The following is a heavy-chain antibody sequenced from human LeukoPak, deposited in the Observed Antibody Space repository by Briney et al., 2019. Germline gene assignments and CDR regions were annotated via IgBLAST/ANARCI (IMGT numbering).Heavy chain of an antibody. J-gene: IGHJ4*02. D-gene: IGHD1-1*01. CDR1: GFTFGDYA. CDR3: AKSIAGTTLDYLDY. CDR2: ISGSGGST. Sequence: PGRSLRLSCTASGFTFGDYAMSWVRQAPGKGLEWPSAISGSGGSTYYADSVKGRFTISRDNSKNTLYLQMNSLRAEDTAVYYCAKSIAGTTLDYLDYWGQGTLVTVSS. V-gene: IGHV3-23*01.